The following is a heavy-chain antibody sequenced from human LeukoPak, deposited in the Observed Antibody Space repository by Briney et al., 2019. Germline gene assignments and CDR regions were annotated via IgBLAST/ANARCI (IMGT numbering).Heavy chain of an antibody. CDR2: IIPILGIA. Sequence: SVKVSCKASGGTFSSYAISWVRQAPGQGLEWMGRIIPILGIANYAQKFQGRVTITADKSTSTAYMELSSLRSEDTAVYYCAREVEMATILDDAFDIWGQGTMVTVSS. J-gene: IGHJ3*02. D-gene: IGHD5-24*01. CDR3: AREVEMATILDDAFDI. CDR1: GGTFSSYA. V-gene: IGHV1-69*04.